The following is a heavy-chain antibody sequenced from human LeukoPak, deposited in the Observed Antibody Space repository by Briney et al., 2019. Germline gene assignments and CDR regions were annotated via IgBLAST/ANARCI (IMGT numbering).Heavy chain of an antibody. CDR1: GFTFSRYG. V-gene: IGHV3-30*02. CDR2: IRYDGSNK. D-gene: IGHD3-22*01. J-gene: IGHJ4*02. CDR3: AKDPHYYDSSGYYYLYFDY. Sequence: PGGSLRLSCAASGFTFSRYGMHWVRQAPGKGLVWVAFIRYDGSNKYYADSVKGRFTISRDNSKNTLYLQMNSLRAEDTAVCYCAKDPHYYDSSGYYYLYFDYWGQGTLVTVSS.